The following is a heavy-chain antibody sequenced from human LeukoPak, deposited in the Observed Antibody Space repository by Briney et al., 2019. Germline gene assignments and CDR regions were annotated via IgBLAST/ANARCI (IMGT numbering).Heavy chain of an antibody. CDR3: AKDSGTMIGYMDV. Sequence: GGSLRLSCAASGFTFSSYGMHWVRQAPGRGLVWVAFIRYDGSNKYYADSVKGRFTISRDNSKNTLYLQMNSLRAEDTAVYYCAKDSGTMIGYMDVWGKGTTVTVSS. CDR2: IRYDGSNK. V-gene: IGHV3-30*02. D-gene: IGHD3-10*02. CDR1: GFTFSSYG. J-gene: IGHJ6*03.